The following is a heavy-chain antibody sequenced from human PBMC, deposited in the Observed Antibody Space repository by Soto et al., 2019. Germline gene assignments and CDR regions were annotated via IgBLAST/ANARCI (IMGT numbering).Heavy chain of an antibody. J-gene: IGHJ4*02. D-gene: IGHD6-6*01. Sequence: VLLVESGGGVVQPGRSLRLSCAASGFTFSSYGMHWVRQAPGKGLEWVAVIWYDGSNKYYADSVKGRVTISRDNSKNTLYLQVNSLRAEDTAVYYCARRSSSSGVYFDYWGQGTLVTVSS. CDR1: GFTFSSYG. CDR3: ARRSSSSGVYFDY. V-gene: IGHV3-33*01. CDR2: IWYDGSNK.